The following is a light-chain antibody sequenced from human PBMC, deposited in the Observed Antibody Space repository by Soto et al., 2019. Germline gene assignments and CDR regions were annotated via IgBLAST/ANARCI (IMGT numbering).Light chain of an antibody. J-gene: IGKJ1*01. CDR1: ENIGVW. Sequence: DIQMTQAPSTLSASVGDRGTITCRASENIGVWLAWYQQKPGKAPKLLIYKASSLQSGVPSRFSGGGSGTEFTLTISSLQPDDFATYYCQQYHTYSWTFGQGTKVDIK. CDR2: KAS. V-gene: IGKV1-5*03. CDR3: QQYHTYSWT.